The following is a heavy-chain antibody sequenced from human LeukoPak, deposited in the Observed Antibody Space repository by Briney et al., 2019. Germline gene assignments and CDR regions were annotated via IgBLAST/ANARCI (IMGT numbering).Heavy chain of an antibody. CDR3: AAGYSSGWPLSDGY. D-gene: IGHD6-19*01. Sequence: GGSLRLSCAASGFTFSSYGMNWVRQAPGKGLEWVSYISPSSSTIYYADSGKGRFTISRDNAKNSLYLQMNSLRAEDTAVYYCAAGYSSGWPLSDGYWGQGTLVTVSS. CDR2: ISPSSSTI. CDR1: GFTFSSYG. V-gene: IGHV3-48*01. J-gene: IGHJ4*02.